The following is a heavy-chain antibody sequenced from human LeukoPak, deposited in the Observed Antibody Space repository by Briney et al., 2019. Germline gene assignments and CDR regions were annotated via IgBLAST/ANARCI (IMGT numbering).Heavy chain of an antibody. J-gene: IGHJ5*02. CDR3: ARDADIVVVPAVPNWFDP. CDR2: ISPSGGST. Sequence: GASVKVSCKASGYTFTSYYMHWVRQAPGQGLEWMGIISPSGGSTSYAQKFQGRVTMTRDTSTSTVYMELSSLRSEDTAVYYCARDADIVVVPAVPNWFDPWGQGTLVTVSS. D-gene: IGHD2-2*01. V-gene: IGHV1-46*01. CDR1: GYTFTSYY.